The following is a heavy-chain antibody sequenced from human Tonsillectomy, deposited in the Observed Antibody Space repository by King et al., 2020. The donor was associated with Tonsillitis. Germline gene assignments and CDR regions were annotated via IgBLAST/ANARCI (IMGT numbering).Heavy chain of an antibody. CDR3: ARGDNMDV. CDR2: IWYDGSNI. V-gene: IGHV3-33*01. Sequence: QVQLVESGGGVVQPGRSLRRSCAASRFIFSNYAMHVVRQAPGKGLECVAVIWYDGSNIYYADSGKGRFTTSRDNSKNTLYLQMNSLRAEDTAVYYCARGDNMDVWGKGTTVTVSS. CDR1: RFIFSNYA. D-gene: IGHD5-24*01. J-gene: IGHJ6*04.